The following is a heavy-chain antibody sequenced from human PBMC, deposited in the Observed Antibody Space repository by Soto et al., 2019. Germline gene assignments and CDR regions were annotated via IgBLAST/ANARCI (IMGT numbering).Heavy chain of an antibody. CDR3: ARYEDKGPTTSRNFDY. CDR1: GYSFTSYW. CDR2: IYPGDSDT. Sequence: EVQLVQSGAEVKKPGESLKISCKGSGYSFTSYWIGWVRQMPGKGLEWMGIIYPGDSDTRYSPSFQGQVTISADKSIXXAYLQWSSLKASDTAMYYCARYEDKGPTTSRNFDYWGQGTLVTVSS. D-gene: IGHD1-1*01. V-gene: IGHV5-51*01. J-gene: IGHJ4*02.